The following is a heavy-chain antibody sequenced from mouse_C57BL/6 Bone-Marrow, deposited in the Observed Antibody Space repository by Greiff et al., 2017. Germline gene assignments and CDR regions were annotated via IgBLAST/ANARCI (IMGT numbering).Heavy chain of an antibody. Sequence: SGSELISPGSSVQLSCKVSDSAVFPIAYMSWVRQKPGHGFEWIGDILPSIGRTINGEKFEDKATLCADTLSTTAYLELNSLTFEDSAIDDSARIGLLLRGGYFDVWGTGTTVTVSS. J-gene: IGHJ1*03. V-gene: IGHV15-2*01. D-gene: IGHD1-1*01. CDR1: DSAVFPIAY. CDR3: ARIGLLLRGGYFDV. CDR2: ILPSIGRT.